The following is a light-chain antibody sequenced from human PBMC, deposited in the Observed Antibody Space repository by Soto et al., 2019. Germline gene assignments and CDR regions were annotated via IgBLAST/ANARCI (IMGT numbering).Light chain of an antibody. CDR3: QQHKDWPLT. J-gene: IGKJ4*01. Sequence: EIVMTQSPDTLSVSPGERVSLSCRASQSAGTSLAWYQQKPGQAPRLLIYGASTRATGIPARFSGSGSGTEFTLTISTLQSEDVAVYYCQQHKDWPLTFGGGTKVEI. CDR1: QSAGTS. V-gene: IGKV3D-15*01. CDR2: GAS.